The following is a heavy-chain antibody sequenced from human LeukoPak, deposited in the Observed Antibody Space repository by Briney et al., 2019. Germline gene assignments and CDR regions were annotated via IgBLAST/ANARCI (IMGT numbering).Heavy chain of an antibody. D-gene: IGHD6-13*01. Sequence: GSLRTSFSTSGFTLSNQCNNWVRQAPGEGPGGVSFISSSSSTIYYADSVKGRFTISRDNAKNSLYLQMNSLRAEDTAVYYCARDQYIAAAGTGYFDYWGQGTLVTVSS. V-gene: IGHV3-48*01. CDR1: GFTLSNQC. J-gene: IGHJ4*02. CDR3: ARDQYIAAAGTGYFDY. CDR2: ISSSSSTI.